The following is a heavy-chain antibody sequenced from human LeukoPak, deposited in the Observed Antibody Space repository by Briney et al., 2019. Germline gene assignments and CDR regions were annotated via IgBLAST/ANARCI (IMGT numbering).Heavy chain of an antibody. CDR3: ARDADPPSFSGSSLVFDY. CDR2: IHQHGSKE. Sequence: PGGSLRLSCTTSGFNFRAYWMGWVRQAPGKGLEWVANIHQHGSKENYVDSVKGRFTISRDNAKNSVFLQMNSLRAEDTALYYCARDADPPSFSGSSLVFDYWGQGTLVTVSS. D-gene: IGHD1-26*01. V-gene: IGHV3-7*03. CDR1: GFNFRAYW. J-gene: IGHJ4*02.